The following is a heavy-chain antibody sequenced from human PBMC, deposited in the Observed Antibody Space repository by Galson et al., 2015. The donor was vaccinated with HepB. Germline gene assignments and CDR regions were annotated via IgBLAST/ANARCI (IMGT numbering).Heavy chain of an antibody. CDR1: GYTFTKYP. D-gene: IGHD2-2*01. V-gene: IGHV7-4-1*02. CDR2: INTNTGNP. Sequence: SVKVSCKASGYTFTKYPMNWVRQAPGQGLEWMGWINTNTGNPAYAQGFTGRFVFSLDTSVDTAYLQISSLKSEDTAVYFCARGEHIVVVPAAYWGQGSLVTVSS. CDR3: ARGEHIVVVPAAY. J-gene: IGHJ4*02.